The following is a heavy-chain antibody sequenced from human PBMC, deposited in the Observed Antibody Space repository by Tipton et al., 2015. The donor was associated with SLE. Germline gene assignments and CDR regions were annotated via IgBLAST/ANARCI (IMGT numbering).Heavy chain of an antibody. CDR2: INHSGNT. J-gene: IGHJ4*02. CDR3: ARRRGSSWYEDYFDY. V-gene: IGHV4-34*01. CDR1: GGSFSGYY. D-gene: IGHD6-13*01. Sequence: TLSLTCAVDGGSFSGYYWNWIRQPPGKGLEWIGEINHSGNTNYNPSLKSRVTISVDTSKNQFSLKLSSVTAADTAVYYCARRRGSSWYEDYFDYWGQGTLVTVSS.